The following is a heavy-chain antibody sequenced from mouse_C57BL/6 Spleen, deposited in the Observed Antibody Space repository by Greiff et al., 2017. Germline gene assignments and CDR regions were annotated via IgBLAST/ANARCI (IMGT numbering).Heavy chain of an antibody. J-gene: IGHJ2*01. CDR2: IDPSDSET. CDR3: ARSITSFDY. D-gene: IGHD1-1*01. CDR1: GYTFTSYW. V-gene: IGHV1-52*01. Sequence: QVQLLQPGAELVRPGSSVKLSCKASGYTFTSYWMHWVKQRPIQGLEWIGNIDPSDSETNYNQKFKDKATLTVDKSSSTAYMQLSSLTSEDSAVYYGARSITSFDYWGQGTTLTVSS.